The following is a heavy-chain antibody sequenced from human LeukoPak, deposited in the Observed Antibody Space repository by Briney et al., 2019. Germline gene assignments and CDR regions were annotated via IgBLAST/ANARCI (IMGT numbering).Heavy chain of an antibody. CDR1: GGSISSSNW. D-gene: IGHD6-13*01. Sequence: SETLSLTCAVSGGSISSSNWWSWVRQPPGKGLEWIGEIYHSGSTNYNPSLKSRVTISVALKLSSVTAADTAVYYCARDGRSSSWDCYYYGMDVWGQGTTVTVSS. J-gene: IGHJ6*02. CDR2: IYHSGST. CDR3: ARDGRSSSWDCYYYGMDV. V-gene: IGHV4-4*02.